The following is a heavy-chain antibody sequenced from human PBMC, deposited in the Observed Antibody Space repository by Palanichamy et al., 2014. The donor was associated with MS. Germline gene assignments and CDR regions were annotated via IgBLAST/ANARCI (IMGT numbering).Heavy chain of an antibody. Sequence: QVQLVQSGAEVKKPGASVKVSCKASGYTFPSYGISWVRQAPGQGLEWMGWISPYNGNANYAQKLRGRVTLTTDTSTTTAYMELRSLRSDDTAVYYCARDLLGYDYGEDLFDPWGQGTLVTVSS. CDR2: ISPYNGNA. CDR1: GYTFPSYG. V-gene: IGHV1-18*01. D-gene: IGHD3-16*01. J-gene: IGHJ5*02. CDR3: ARDLLGYDYGEDLFDP.